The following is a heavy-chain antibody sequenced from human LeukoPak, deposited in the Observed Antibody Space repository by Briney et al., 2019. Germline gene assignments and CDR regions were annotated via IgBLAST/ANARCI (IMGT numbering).Heavy chain of an antibody. CDR3: ARQYGLKTYYDIRVDAFDI. V-gene: IGHV5-51*01. D-gene: IGHD3-9*01. CDR2: IYPGDSDT. Sequence: GESLKISCQGSGYSFTSYWIGWVRQLPGKGLEWMGIIYPGDSDTRYSPSFQGQVTISADKSISTAYLQWSSLRASDTAMYYCARQYGLKTYYDIRVDAFDIWGQGTMVTVSS. CDR1: GYSFTSYW. J-gene: IGHJ3*02.